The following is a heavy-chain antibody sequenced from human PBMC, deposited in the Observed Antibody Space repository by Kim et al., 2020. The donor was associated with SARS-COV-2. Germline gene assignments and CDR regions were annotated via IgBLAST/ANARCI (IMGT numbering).Heavy chain of an antibody. J-gene: IGHJ6*02. CDR3: ARDPSGWARLVNQGYYYYGMDV. CDR2: TYYRSKWYN. D-gene: IGHD6-19*01. CDR1: GDSVSSNSAA. Sequence: SQTLSLTCAISGDSVSSNSAAWNWIRQSPSRGLEWLGRTYYRSKWYNDYAVSVKSRITINPDTSKNQFSLQLNSVTPEDTAVYYCARDPSGWARLVNQGYYYYGMDVGGPGTTVTVSS. V-gene: IGHV6-1*01.